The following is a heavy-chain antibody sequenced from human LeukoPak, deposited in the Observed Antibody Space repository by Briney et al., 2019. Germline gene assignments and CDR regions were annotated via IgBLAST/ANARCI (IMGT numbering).Heavy chain of an antibody. CDR3: ARDDADLTAFDI. CDR2: VYYSGTT. CDR1: GGSISNTNYY. J-gene: IGHJ3*02. Sequence: PSETLSLTCTVSGGSISNTNYYWGWIRQPPGKGLEWIGSVYYSGTTDYIPSLKSRVTISVDTSKNQFSLKLSSVTAADTAVYYCARDDADLTAFDIWGQGTMVTVSS. V-gene: IGHV4-39*07.